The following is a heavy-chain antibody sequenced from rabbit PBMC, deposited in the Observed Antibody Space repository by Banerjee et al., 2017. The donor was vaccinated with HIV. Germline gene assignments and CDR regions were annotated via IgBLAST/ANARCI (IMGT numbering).Heavy chain of an antibody. Sequence: QEQLVESGGGLVQPEGSLTLTCKASGFTLSNDYYMCWVRQAPGKGLEWIGCIVAGSSGSTYYASWAKGRFTISKTSSTTVTLQMTSLTAADTATYFCARRDGDYGYAELWGQGTLVTVS. CDR3: ARRDGDYGYAEL. D-gene: IGHD6-1*01. CDR2: IVAGSSGST. J-gene: IGHJ3*01. CDR1: GFTLSNDYY. V-gene: IGHV1S45*01.